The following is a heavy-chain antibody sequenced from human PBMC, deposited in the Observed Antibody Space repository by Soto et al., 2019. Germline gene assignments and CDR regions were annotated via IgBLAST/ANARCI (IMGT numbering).Heavy chain of an antibody. V-gene: IGHV6-1*01. D-gene: IGHD7-27*01. CDR2: TYYRSKWYN. J-gene: IGHJ6*02. Sequence: SQTLSLTCAISGDSVSSNSAAWNWIRQSPSRGLEWLGRTYYRSKWYNDYAVSVKSRITINPDTSKNQFSLQLNSVTPEDTAVYYCAQERSEINWDEKGYYYYGMDVWGQGTTVTVSS. CDR1: GDSVSSNSAA. CDR3: AQERSEINWDEKGYYYYGMDV.